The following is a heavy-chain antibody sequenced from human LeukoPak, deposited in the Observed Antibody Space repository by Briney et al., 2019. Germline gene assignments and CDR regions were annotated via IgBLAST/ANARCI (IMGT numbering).Heavy chain of an antibody. CDR1: GVSIGDPPDH. Sequence: NASETLSLTCSVSGVSIGDPPDHWTWLRQPPRKGLEWIGTIYSFGGSHSSPSLQSRVTLSLDTSKNQFSLRLTSVTAADTAVYFCAKGTPVDSWGPGILVTVSS. D-gene: IGHD2-15*01. CDR2: IYSFGGS. CDR3: AKGTPVDS. V-gene: IGHV4-39*07. J-gene: IGHJ4*02.